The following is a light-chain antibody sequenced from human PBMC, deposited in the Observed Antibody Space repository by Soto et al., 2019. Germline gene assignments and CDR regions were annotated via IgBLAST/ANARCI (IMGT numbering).Light chain of an antibody. V-gene: IGLV2-14*01. CDR1: SSDVGGYNY. CDR2: EVS. CDR3: SSYTSSSTYV. J-gene: IGLJ1*01. Sequence: QSALTQPASVSGSPGQSSTISCTGTSSDVGGYNYVSWYQQHPGKAPKLMIYEVSNRPSGVSNRFSGSKSGNTASLTISGLQAEDEADYYCSSYTSSSTYVCGTGTKLTVL.